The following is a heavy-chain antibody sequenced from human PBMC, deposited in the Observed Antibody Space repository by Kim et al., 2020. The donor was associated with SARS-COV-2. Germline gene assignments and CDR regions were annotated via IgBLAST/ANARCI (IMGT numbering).Heavy chain of an antibody. Sequence: GGSLRLSCAASGFTFSSYAMSWVRQAPGKGLEWVSAISGSGGSTYYADSVKGRFTISRDNSKNTLYLQMNSLRAEDTAVYYCAKDFDPLNYGDYGGTYFDYWGQGTLVTVSS. CDR1: GFTFSSYA. CDR3: AKDFDPLNYGDYGGTYFDY. J-gene: IGHJ4*02. V-gene: IGHV3-23*01. CDR2: ISGSGGST. D-gene: IGHD4-17*01.